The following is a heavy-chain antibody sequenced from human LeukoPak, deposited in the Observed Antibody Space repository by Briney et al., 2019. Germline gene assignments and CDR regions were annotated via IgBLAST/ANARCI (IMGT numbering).Heavy chain of an antibody. CDR2: ISWDSINI. J-gene: IGHJ4*02. CDR3: ARDGEEWELLIDY. Sequence: GGSLRLSCAASQFTFDDHAMHWVRQGPGKGLEWVSGISWDSINIAYADSVKGRFTISRDNSKNTLYLQMNSLRAEDTAVYYCARDGEEWELLIDYWGQGTLVTVSS. CDR1: QFTFDDHA. D-gene: IGHD1-26*01. V-gene: IGHV3-9*01.